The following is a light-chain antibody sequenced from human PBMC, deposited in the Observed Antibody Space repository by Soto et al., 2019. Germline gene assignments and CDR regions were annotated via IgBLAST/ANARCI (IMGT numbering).Light chain of an antibody. CDR2: EVT. J-gene: IGLJ2*01. Sequence: QSVLTQPASVSGSPGQSITISCTGTSSDIGGYNYVSWYQQHPGKAPKLKIYEVTNRPSGVSHRFSGSKSGNTASLTISGLQAEDEADYYCSSYTSSSTPYVLFGGGTKLTVL. CDR1: SSDIGGYNY. CDR3: SSYTSSSTPYVL. V-gene: IGLV2-14*01.